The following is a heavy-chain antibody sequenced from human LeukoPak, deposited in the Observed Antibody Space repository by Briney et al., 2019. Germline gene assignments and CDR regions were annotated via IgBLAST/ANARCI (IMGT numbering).Heavy chain of an antibody. CDR1: GGSISSYY. Sequence: SETLSLTCTVSGGSISSYYWSWIRQPPGKGLEWIGYIYYSGSTNYNPSLKSRVTISVDTSKNQFSLKLSSVTAADTAVYYCARNYWDDAFDIWGQGTMVTVSS. V-gene: IGHV4-59*08. CDR3: ARNYWDDAFDI. D-gene: IGHD1-26*01. CDR2: IYYSGST. J-gene: IGHJ3*02.